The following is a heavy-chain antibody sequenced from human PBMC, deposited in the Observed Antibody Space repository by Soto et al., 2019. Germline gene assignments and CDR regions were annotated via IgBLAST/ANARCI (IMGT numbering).Heavy chain of an antibody. V-gene: IGHV3-30-3*01. J-gene: IGHJ5*02. CDR3: ARRYKDGRRDCISTSCLFDP. CDR2: ISYDGSNK. CDR1: GFTFSSYA. D-gene: IGHD2-2*01. Sequence: QVQLVESGGGVVQPGRSLRLSCAASGFTFSSYAMHWVRQAPGKGLEWVAVISYDGSNKYYADSVKGRFTISRDNSKNTLYLQMNSLIAEDTAVYYCARRYKDGRRDCISTSCLFDPWGQGTLVTVSS.